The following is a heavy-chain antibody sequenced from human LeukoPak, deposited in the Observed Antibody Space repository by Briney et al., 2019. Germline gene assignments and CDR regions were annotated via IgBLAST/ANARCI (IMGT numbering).Heavy chain of an antibody. Sequence: AGSLRLSCAASGFTFDEYTMHWVRQAPGKGLEWVSLISWDGGRIDYADSVKGRFTISRDNSKNSLYLQMNSLRTEDTALYYCAKDNTIVATMTLDYWGQGTLVTVST. J-gene: IGHJ4*02. CDR2: ISWDGGRI. CDR1: GFTFDEYT. V-gene: IGHV3-43*01. D-gene: IGHD5-12*01. CDR3: AKDNTIVATMTLDY.